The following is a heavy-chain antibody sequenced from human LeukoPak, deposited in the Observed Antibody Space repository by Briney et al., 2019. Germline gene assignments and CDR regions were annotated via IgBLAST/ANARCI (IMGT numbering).Heavy chain of an antibody. CDR1: GGSISSYY. D-gene: IGHD2-15*01. Sequence: TETLSLTCTVSGGSISSYYWSWIRQPPGKGLEWIGYIYYSGSTNYNPSLKSRVTISVDTSKNQFSLKLSSVTAADTAVYYCARATPRILDAWGQGTLVTVSS. V-gene: IGHV4-59*01. CDR3: ARATPRILDA. J-gene: IGHJ5*02. CDR2: IYYSGST.